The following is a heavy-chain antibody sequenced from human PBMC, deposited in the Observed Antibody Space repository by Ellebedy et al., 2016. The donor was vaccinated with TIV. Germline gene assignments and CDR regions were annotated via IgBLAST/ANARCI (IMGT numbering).Heavy chain of an antibody. J-gene: IGHJ4*02. D-gene: IGHD3-16*02. CDR2: FDPEDGET. CDR3: ATLLSHLDY. V-gene: IGHV1-24*01. CDR1: GFTLTELS. Sequence: AASVKVSCKVSGFTLTELSMHWVRQAPGKGLEWMGTFDPEDGETISAQNFQGRVTMTADTSTDTAYMELSSLRSEDTAVYYCATLLSHLDYWGQGTLVTVSS.